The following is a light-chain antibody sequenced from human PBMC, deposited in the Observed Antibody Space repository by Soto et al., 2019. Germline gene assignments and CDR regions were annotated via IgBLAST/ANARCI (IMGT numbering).Light chain of an antibody. CDR1: QSVSSN. Sequence: EIVMTQSPATLSVSPGERATLSCRASQSVSSNLAWCQQKTGQHPPRLIYGASTSATCIPARFSGSRSGSEFSLTICSLPSESFAAYYCPQYNNWQPITFGQGTRLEIK. CDR2: GAS. CDR3: PQYNNWQPIT. V-gene: IGKV3-15*01. J-gene: IGKJ5*01.